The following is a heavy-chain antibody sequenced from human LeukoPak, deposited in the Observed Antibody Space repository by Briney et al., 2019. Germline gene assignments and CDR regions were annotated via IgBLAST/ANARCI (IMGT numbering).Heavy chain of an antibody. Sequence: ASVKVSCKASGYTLTSYGISWVRQAPGQGLEWMGWISAYNGNTNYAQKLQGRVTMTTDTSTSTAYMELRSLRSDDTAVYYCAREMDSSSWYAGYYYYYGMDVWGQGTTVTVSS. D-gene: IGHD6-13*01. J-gene: IGHJ6*02. CDR1: GYTLTSYG. CDR3: AREMDSSSWYAGYYYYYGMDV. CDR2: ISAYNGNT. V-gene: IGHV1-18*01.